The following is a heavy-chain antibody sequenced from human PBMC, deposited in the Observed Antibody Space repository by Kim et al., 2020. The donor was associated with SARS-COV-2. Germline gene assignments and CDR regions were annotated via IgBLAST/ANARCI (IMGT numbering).Heavy chain of an antibody. CDR3: AKDRHYYGSGNYYKDGMDV. D-gene: IGHD3-10*01. V-gene: IGHV3-23*01. J-gene: IGHJ6*02. Sequence: KCRFTISRDNSKNTLYLQMNSPRAEDTAVYYCAKDRHYYGSGNYYKDGMDVWGQGTTVTVSS.